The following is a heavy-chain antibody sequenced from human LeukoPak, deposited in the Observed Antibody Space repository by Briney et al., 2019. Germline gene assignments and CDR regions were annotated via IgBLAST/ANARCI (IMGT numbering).Heavy chain of an antibody. D-gene: IGHD6-13*01. V-gene: IGHV3-23*01. CDR1: GFTFNSYA. Sequence: GGSLRLSCAASGFTFNSYAMSWVRQAPGKGLEWVSTISGSGSSTYYADSVKGRFTISRDNSKNTLYLQMNSLRAEDTAVYYCAKCSSSWYVGALDYWGQGTLVTVSS. CDR2: ISGSGSST. CDR3: AKCSSSWYVGALDY. J-gene: IGHJ4*02.